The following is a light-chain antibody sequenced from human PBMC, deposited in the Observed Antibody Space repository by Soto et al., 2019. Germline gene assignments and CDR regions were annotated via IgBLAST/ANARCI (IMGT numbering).Light chain of an antibody. J-gene: IGKJ5*01. CDR2: DTS. CDR1: QSVGSK. CDR3: QQYNTWRSIT. Sequence: EIVVTQSPATLSVSAGERVTLSCRASQSVGSKVAWYQQKPGQAPRLLIYDTSTRATGIPARFSGSGFGTEFTLTITSQQSEDFAVYHCQQYNTWRSITFGQGTRLEIK. V-gene: IGKV3-15*01.